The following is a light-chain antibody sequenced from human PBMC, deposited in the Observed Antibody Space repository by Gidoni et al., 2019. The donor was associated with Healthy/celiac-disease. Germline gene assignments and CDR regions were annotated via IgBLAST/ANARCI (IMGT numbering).Light chain of an antibody. CDR3: LQDYNYPRT. CDR2: AAS. CDR1: QGNRND. V-gene: IGKV1-6*01. J-gene: IGKJ1*01. Sequence: AIQLSQSPSSLSASVGYRVTITCRASQGNRNDLGWYQQKPGKAPKLLIYAASSLQSWVPSKFSGSGSGTDFTLTISSLQPEDFATYYCLQDYNYPRTFGQGTKVEIK.